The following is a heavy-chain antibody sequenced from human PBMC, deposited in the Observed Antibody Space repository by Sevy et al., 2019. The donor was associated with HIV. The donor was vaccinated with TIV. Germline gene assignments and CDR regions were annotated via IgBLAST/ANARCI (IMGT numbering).Heavy chain of an antibody. V-gene: IGHV3-7*01. Sequence: GGSLSLSCAASGFSFSKHWMSWVRQSPGKGLEWVASIKEDGSEKYYVDSVKGRLTNSRDDAKNSMYLQMNTLRDEDTAVYYCATIIFYRTDMTTWHWGYWGQGALVTVSS. D-gene: IGHD7-27*01. CDR1: GFSFSKHW. J-gene: IGHJ4*02. CDR2: IKEDGSEK. CDR3: ATIIFYRTDMTTWHWGY.